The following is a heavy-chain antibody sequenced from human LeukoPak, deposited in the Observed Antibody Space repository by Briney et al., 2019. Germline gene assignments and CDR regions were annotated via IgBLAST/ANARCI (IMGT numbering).Heavy chain of an antibody. CDR1: GYTFTSYY. V-gene: IGHV1-2*02. Sequence: ASVKVSCKASGYTFTSYYMHWVRQAPGQGLEWMGWINPNSGGTNYAQKFQGRVTMTRDTSISTAYMELSRLRSDDTAVYYCARIIAAAGTIFDYWGQGTLVTVSS. CDR3: ARIIAAAGTIFDY. D-gene: IGHD6-13*01. J-gene: IGHJ4*02. CDR2: INPNSGGT.